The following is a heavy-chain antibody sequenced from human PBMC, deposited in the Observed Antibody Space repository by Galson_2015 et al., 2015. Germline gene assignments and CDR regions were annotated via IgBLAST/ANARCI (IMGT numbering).Heavy chain of an antibody. CDR1: GFTFSSYA. CDR2: ISSNGGST. J-gene: IGHJ4*02. D-gene: IGHD6-13*01. V-gene: IGHV3-64*01. Sequence: SLRLSCAASGFTFSSYAMHWVRQAPGKGLEYVSAISSNGGSTYYANSVKGRFTISRDNSKNTLYLQMGSLRAEDMAVYYCARGPEGYFDYWGQGTLVTVSS. CDR3: ARGPEGYFDY.